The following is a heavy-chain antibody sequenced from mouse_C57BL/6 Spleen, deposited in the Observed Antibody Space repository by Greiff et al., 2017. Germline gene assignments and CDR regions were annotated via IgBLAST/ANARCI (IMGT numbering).Heavy chain of an antibody. Sequence: QVQLQQSGAELVRPGASVTLSCKASGYTFTDYEMHWVKQTPVHGLEWIGAIDPETGGTAYNQKFKGKAILTADKSSSPAYMELRSLTSEDSAVYYCTRWYSNYYAMDDWGQGTSVTVSS. J-gene: IGHJ4*01. D-gene: IGHD2-5*01. V-gene: IGHV1-15*01. CDR3: TRWYSNYYAMDD. CDR1: GYTFTDYE. CDR2: IDPETGGT.